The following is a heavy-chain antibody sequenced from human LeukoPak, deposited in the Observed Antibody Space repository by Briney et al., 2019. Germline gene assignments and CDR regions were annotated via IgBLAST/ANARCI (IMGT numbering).Heavy chain of an antibody. V-gene: IGHV3-23*01. J-gene: IGHJ6*02. Sequence: GGSLRLSCAASGFTFSSYAMSWVRQAPGKGLEWVSAISSSGGSTYYADSVKGRFTISRDNSKNTLYLQMNSLRADDTAIYYCARNQQLGGHSYYYYGMDGWGQGTTVTVSS. D-gene: IGHD3-16*01. CDR2: ISSSGGST. CDR1: GFTFSSYA. CDR3: ARNQQLGGHSYYYYGMDG.